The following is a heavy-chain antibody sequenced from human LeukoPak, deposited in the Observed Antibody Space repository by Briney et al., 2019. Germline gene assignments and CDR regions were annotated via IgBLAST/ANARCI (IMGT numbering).Heavy chain of an antibody. V-gene: IGHV1-18*01. CDR2: ISAYNGNT. Sequence: ASVKVSCKASRYTFTSYGISWVRQAPGQGREWMGWISAYNGNTNYAQKLQGRVTMTTDTSTSTAYMELRSLRSDDTAVYYCARQLWLPNYYYYYMDVWGKGTTVTVSS. J-gene: IGHJ6*03. D-gene: IGHD5-18*01. CDR3: ARQLWLPNYYYYYMDV. CDR1: RYTFTSYG.